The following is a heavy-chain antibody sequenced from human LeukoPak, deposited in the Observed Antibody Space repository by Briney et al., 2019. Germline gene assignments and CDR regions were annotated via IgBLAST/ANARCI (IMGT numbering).Heavy chain of an antibody. Sequence: SETLSLTCTVSGGSISSYYWSWIRQPAGKGLEWIGRIYTSGSTNYNPSLKSRVTMSVDTSKNQFSLKLSSVTAADTAVYYCARVDLFGAAGLDAFDIWGQGTMVTVSS. D-gene: IGHD3-10*01. CDR2: IYTSGST. V-gene: IGHV4-4*07. CDR1: GGSISSYY. CDR3: ARVDLFGAAGLDAFDI. J-gene: IGHJ3*02.